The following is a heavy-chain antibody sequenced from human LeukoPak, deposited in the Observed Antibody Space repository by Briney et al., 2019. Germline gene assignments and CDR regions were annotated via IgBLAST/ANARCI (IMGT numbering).Heavy chain of an antibody. CDR3: ARGYSGGWYVNWFDP. V-gene: IGHV4-59*01. D-gene: IGHD6-19*01. Sequence: SETLSLTCTVSGGSISSYYWSWIRQPPGKGLEWIGDIYYSGSTNYNPSLKSRVTISVDTSKNQFSLKRSSVTAAATAVYYCARGYSGGWYVNWFDPWGQGTLVTVSS. CDR2: IYYSGST. CDR1: GGSISSYY. J-gene: IGHJ5*02.